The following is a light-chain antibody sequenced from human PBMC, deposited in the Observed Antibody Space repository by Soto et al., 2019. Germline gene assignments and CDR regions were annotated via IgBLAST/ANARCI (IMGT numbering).Light chain of an antibody. J-gene: IGKJ1*01. V-gene: IGKV3-15*01. CDR1: QSVGSN. CDR2: GAS. CDR3: QQYHNWPSWT. Sequence: EIVMTQSPATLSVSPGERATLSCRASQSVGSNLAWYQQKPGQAPRLLIYGASTGATGIPARFSGSGSGTAFTLAISSLQSEDFAVYYCQQYHNWPSWTFGQGTKVEIK.